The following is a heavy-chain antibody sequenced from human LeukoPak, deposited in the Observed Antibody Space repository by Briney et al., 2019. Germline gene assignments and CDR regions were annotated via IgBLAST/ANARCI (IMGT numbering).Heavy chain of an antibody. CDR1: GYTFTGYY. CDR3: ARARGYSYGWPT. V-gene: IGHV1-69*13. D-gene: IGHD5-18*01. CDR2: IIPIFGTA. J-gene: IGHJ5*02. Sequence: SVKVSCKASGYTFTGYYMHWVRQAPGQGLEWMGGIIPIFGTANYAQKFQGRVTITADESTSTAYMELSSLRSEDTAVYYCARARGYSYGWPTWGQGTLVTVSS.